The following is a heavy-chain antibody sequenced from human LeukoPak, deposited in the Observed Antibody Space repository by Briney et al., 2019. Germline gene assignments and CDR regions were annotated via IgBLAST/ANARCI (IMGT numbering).Heavy chain of an antibody. J-gene: IGHJ4*02. Sequence: QPGGSLRLSCAASGFTFSSYSMNWVRQAPGKGLEWVSYISSSSSTIYYADSVKGRFTISRDNAKNSLYLQMNSLRDEDTAVYYCARDAMSYNWNYVPFDYWGQGTLVTVSS. CDR3: ARDAMSYNWNYVPFDY. V-gene: IGHV3-48*02. CDR2: ISSSSSTI. CDR1: GFTFSSYS. D-gene: IGHD1-7*01.